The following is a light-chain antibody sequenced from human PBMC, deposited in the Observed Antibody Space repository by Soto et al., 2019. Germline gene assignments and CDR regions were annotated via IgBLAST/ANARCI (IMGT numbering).Light chain of an antibody. V-gene: IGLV2-14*01. J-gene: IGLJ2*01. Sequence: QSALTQPASVSGSPGQSITISCTGTSSDVGGYNYVSWYQQHPGKAPKLMIYEVSYRPSGVSNRFSGSKSGNTASLTISGLQAEDEAAYYCGSYTRSSTLVIFGGGTKLTVL. CDR2: EVS. CDR3: GSYTRSSTLVI. CDR1: SSDVGGYNY.